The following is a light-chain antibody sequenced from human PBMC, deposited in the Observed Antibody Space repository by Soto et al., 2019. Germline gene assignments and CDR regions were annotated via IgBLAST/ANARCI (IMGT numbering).Light chain of an antibody. Sequence: QAVVTQPPSVSGAPGQRVTISCTGSTSNLGAGYGVHWYQQLPGTVPKLLIYDNNNRPSGVPDRFSGSKSGTSASLAITGLQAEDEADYYCQSFGGSLSGWVFGGGTKLTVL. CDR1: TSNLGAGYG. V-gene: IGLV1-40*01. CDR2: DNN. J-gene: IGLJ3*02. CDR3: QSFGGSLSGWV.